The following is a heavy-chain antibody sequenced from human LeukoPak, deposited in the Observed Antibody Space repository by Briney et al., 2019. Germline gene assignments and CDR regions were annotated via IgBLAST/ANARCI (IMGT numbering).Heavy chain of an antibody. CDR1: GFSFRNTW. D-gene: IGHD6-13*01. CDR3: ARGDSSSWYEPDAFDI. CDR2: IYSGGST. J-gene: IGHJ3*02. Sequence: GGSLRLSCTTSGFSFRNTWMSWVRQAPGKGLEWVSVIYSGGSTYYADSVKGRFTISRDNSKNTLYLQLNSLRAEDTAVYYCARGDSSSWYEPDAFDIWGQGTMVTVSS. V-gene: IGHV3-53*01.